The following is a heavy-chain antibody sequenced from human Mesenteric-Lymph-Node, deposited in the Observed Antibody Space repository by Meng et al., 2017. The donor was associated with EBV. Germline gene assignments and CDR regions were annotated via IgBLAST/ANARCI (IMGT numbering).Heavy chain of an antibody. CDR3: AGGDYVNQFNY. CDR2: VHHSGLT. V-gene: IGHV4-30-2*06. D-gene: IGHD4-17*01. CDR1: GGSVNSGGYS. Sequence: LNMQEAGSGLVKPSQPLSLTCTVSGGSVNSGGYSWSWIRQSPEKGLEWIGYVHHSGLTYYNPSLETRVIISLERSKNQFSLKLTSVTAADTAVYYCAGGDYVNQFNYWGQGTLVTVSS. J-gene: IGHJ4*02.